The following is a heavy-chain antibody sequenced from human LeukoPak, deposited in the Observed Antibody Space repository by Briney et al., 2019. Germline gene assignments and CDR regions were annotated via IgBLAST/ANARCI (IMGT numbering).Heavy chain of an antibody. Sequence: GGSLRLSCAASGFTFSSYAMNWVRQAPGKGLEWVSLISGSGGSTYYADSVKGRFTISRDNSKNTLYLQMNSLRVEDTAVYYCAKGWEQFWPLDYWGQGTLITVST. CDR1: GFTFSSYA. J-gene: IGHJ4*02. CDR3: AKGWEQFWPLDY. D-gene: IGHD1/OR15-1a*01. V-gene: IGHV3-23*01. CDR2: ISGSGGST.